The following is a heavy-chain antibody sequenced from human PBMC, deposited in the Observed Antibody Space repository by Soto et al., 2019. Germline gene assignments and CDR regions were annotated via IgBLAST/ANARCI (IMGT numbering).Heavy chain of an antibody. Sequence: KPSETLSPTCTVSGGSISGYYWSWIRQPPGKGLEWIGYIYYSGSTTYNPSLKSPVTISVDTSRNQFSLKLSSVTAADTAVYYCAKVRDDHSYFFDYWGQGTLVTVSS. J-gene: IGHJ4*02. V-gene: IGHV4-59*01. CDR2: IYYSGST. CDR3: AKVRDDHSYFFDY. D-gene: IGHD6-6*01. CDR1: GGSISGYY.